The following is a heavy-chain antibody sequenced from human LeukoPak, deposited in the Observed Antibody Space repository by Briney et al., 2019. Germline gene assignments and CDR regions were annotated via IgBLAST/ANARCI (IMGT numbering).Heavy chain of an antibody. V-gene: IGHV3-64*01. CDR1: GFTFSSYA. CDR2: ISSNGSST. D-gene: IGHD4-23*01. Sequence: RSGGSLRLSRAASGFTFSSYAMHWVRQAPGKGLEYVSAISSNGSSTYYANSVKGRFTISRDNSKNTLYLQMGSLRAEDMAVYYCARVTNSAFDNWGQGTMVTVTS. J-gene: IGHJ3*02. CDR3: ARVTNSAFDN.